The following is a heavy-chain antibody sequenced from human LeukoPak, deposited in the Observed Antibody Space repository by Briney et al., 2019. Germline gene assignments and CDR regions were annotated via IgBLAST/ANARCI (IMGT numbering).Heavy chain of an antibody. V-gene: IGHV3-11*06. J-gene: IGHJ6*04. D-gene: IGHD6-13*01. CDR3: ARGIAAAGGMDV. CDR1: GFTFSDYY. Sequence: GGSLRLSCAASGFTFSDYYMSWIRQAPGKGLEWVSYISSSSSYTNYADSVKGRFTISRDNAKNSLYLQMNSLRAEDTAVYYCARGIAAAGGMDVWGEGTTVTVSS. CDR2: ISSSSSYT.